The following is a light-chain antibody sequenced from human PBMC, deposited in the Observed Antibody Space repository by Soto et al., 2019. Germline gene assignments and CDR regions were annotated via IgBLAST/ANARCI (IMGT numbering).Light chain of an antibody. Sequence: DLQMTQSPSSLSASVGDRVTITCRASQSISKYLNWYQHKAGKAPRLLIYEASTLQTGVPSRFSGSGSGTDFTLTISSVQPEDFATYYCQQNFGSPPWTFGQGTKVEI. CDR2: EAS. CDR1: QSISKY. CDR3: QQNFGSPPWT. V-gene: IGKV1-39*01. J-gene: IGKJ1*01.